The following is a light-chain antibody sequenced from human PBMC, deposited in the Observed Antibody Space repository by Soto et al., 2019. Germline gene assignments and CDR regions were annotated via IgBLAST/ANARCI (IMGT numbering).Light chain of an antibody. CDR1: QGISSY. CDR3: QQSYSTLPT. Sequence: DIQMTQYPSSLSASVGDRVTITCRASQGISSYLNWYQQKPGKAPKLLIYAASSLQSGVPSRFSGSGSGTDFTLTISSLQPEDFATYYCQQSYSTLPTFGGGTKV. CDR2: AAS. V-gene: IGKV1-39*01. J-gene: IGKJ4*01.